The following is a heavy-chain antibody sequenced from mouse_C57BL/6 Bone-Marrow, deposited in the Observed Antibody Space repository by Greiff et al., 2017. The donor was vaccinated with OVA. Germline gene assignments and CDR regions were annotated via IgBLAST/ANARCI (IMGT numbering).Heavy chain of an antibody. V-gene: IGHV5-4*03. J-gene: IGHJ1*03. CDR2: ISDGGSYT. CDR3: ATKLLRYFDV. Sequence: EVKLMESGGGLVKPGGSLKLSCAASGFTFSSYAMSWVRQTPEKRLEWVATISDGGSYTYYPANVKGRFTISRDNAKNNLYLQMSHLKSEDTAMYYCATKLLRYFDVWGTGTTVTVAS. D-gene: IGHD1-1*01. CDR1: GFTFSSYA.